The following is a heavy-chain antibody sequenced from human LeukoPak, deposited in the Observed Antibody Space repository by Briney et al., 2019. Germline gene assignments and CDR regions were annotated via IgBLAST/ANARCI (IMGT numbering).Heavy chain of an antibody. CDR1: GYTFTSYD. Sequence: ASVKVSCKASGYTFTSYDINWVRQATGQGLEWMGCMNPNSGNTCYAEKVQGRVTMTRTTSISTDYMELSSLRSEDTAVYYCARGRQHQFGPDNWFDPWGQGTLVTVSS. J-gene: IGHJ5*02. CDR2: MNPNSGNT. D-gene: IGHD3-16*01. CDR3: ARGRQHQFGPDNWFDP. V-gene: IGHV1-8*01.